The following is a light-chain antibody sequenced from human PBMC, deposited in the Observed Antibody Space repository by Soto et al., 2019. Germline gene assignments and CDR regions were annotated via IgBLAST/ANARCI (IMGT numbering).Light chain of an antibody. CDR3: QKYNSAPPET. CDR1: QGISNY. V-gene: IGKV1-27*01. CDR2: AAS. J-gene: IGKJ1*01. Sequence: DIQMTQSPSSLSASVGDRVTITCRASQGISNYLAWYQQKPGKVPNLLIYAASTLQSVVPSRFSGSGSGTDFTLTLRSLHPEDVANYYCQKYNSAPPETFGQGTNVEIK.